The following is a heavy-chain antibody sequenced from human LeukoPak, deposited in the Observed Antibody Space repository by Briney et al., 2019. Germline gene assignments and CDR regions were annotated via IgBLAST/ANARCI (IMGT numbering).Heavy chain of an antibody. CDR3: SEGYFEPFDH. J-gene: IGHJ4*02. D-gene: IGHD2/OR15-2a*01. Sequence: SETLSLTCVVSGASVSSSHWNWIRQLPGKGLEWIGCLSYTGKTDYNPSLTSRVTISLDTSKNQVSLKLRSVTAADTAAYYCSEGYFEPFDHWGQGTLVTVSS. V-gene: IGHV4-59*02. CDR1: GASVSSSH. CDR2: LSYTGKT.